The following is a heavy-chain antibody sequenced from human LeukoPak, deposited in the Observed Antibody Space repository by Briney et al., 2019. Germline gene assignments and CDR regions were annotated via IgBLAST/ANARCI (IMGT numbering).Heavy chain of an antibody. Sequence: PSETLSLTCTVSGVSISSHYWSWIRQPAGKGLEWIGRIYISGGTQYNPSLNSRVTMSLDTFKNQFSLRLSSVTAADTAVYYCARDQSLNWNYDYFDPWGQGTLVTVSS. CDR2: IYISGGT. D-gene: IGHD1-7*01. V-gene: IGHV4-4*07. CDR1: GVSISSHY. CDR3: ARDQSLNWNYDYFDP. J-gene: IGHJ4*02.